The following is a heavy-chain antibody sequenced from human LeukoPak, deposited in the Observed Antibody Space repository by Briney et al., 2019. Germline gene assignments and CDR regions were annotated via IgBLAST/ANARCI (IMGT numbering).Heavy chain of an antibody. D-gene: IGHD6-19*01. V-gene: IGHV4-59*01. Sequence: SETLSLTCTVSGGSISSYYWSWIRQPPGKGLEWIGNIYYSGSTNYNPSLKSRVTISVDTSKNQFSLKLSSVTAADTAVYYCARELYSSGWYSGWFDPWGQGTLVTVSS. CDR2: IYYSGST. CDR3: ARELYSSGWYSGWFDP. J-gene: IGHJ5*02. CDR1: GGSISSYY.